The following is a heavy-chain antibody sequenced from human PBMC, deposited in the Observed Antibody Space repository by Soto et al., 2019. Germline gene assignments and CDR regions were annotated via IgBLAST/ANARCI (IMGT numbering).Heavy chain of an antibody. CDR1: GGTIGSSNW. CDR2: IYHSGST. V-gene: IGHV4-4*02. J-gene: IGHJ4*02. CDR3: ARDSPNYYDSSGYYRVIDY. D-gene: IGHD3-22*01. Sequence: SETLSLTSTVSGGTIGSSNWWSWVRQPPGKGLEWIGEIYHSGSTNYNPSLKSRVTISVDKSKNQFSLKLSSVTAADTAVYYCARDSPNYYDSSGYYRVIDYWGQGTLVTVSS.